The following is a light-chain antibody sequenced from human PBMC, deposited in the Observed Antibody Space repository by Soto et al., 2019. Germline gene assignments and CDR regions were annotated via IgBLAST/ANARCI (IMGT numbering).Light chain of an antibody. J-gene: IGLJ3*02. Sequence: QSVLTQAPSASGTRGQRVTISCSGSSSNIGSNYVYWYQQLPGTAPKLLIYRNNQRPSGVPDRFSGSKSGTSASLAISGLRSDDDADYYCGTWDDSLSGRVFGGGTKLTVL. CDR2: RNN. CDR3: GTWDDSLSGRV. V-gene: IGLV1-47*01. CDR1: SSNIGSNY.